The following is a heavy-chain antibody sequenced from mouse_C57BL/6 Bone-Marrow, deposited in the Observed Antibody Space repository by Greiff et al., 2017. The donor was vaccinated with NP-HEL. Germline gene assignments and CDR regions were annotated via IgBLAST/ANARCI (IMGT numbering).Heavy chain of an antibody. CDR1: GFTFSSYG. J-gene: IGHJ3*01. CDR3: AKLYDYDEGAWFAY. V-gene: IGHV5-6*01. CDR2: ISSGGSYT. D-gene: IGHD2-4*01. Sequence: EVQGVESGGDLVKPGGSLKLSCAASGFTFSSYGMSWVRQTPDKRLEWVATISSGGSYTYYPDSVKGRFTISRDNAKNTLYLQMSSLKSEDTAMYYCAKLYDYDEGAWFAYWGQGTLVTVSA.